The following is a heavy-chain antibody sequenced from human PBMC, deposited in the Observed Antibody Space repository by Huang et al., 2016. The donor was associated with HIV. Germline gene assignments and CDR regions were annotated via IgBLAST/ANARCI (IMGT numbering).Heavy chain of an antibody. CDR3: ARMFKYDSGGYWGNDAFDI. D-gene: IGHD3-22*01. CDR1: GGSFSGHY. V-gene: IGHV4-34*02. Sequence: QVQLQQWGAELLKPSETLSLTCAVSGGSFSGHYWTWIRQPPGRGLEWSGEISDSGSTTYNPSLKGRVTISGDTSQSQFSLKLNSVTAADTAIYYCARMFKYDSGGYWGNDAFDIWGQGTMVTVSS. J-gene: IGHJ3*02. CDR2: ISDSGST.